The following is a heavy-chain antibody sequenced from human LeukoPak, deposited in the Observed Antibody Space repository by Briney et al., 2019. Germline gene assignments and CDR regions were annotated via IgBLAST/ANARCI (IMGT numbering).Heavy chain of an antibody. V-gene: IGHV4-4*02. CDR2: IYHSGST. CDR1: GVSISSINW. D-gene: IGHD6-19*01. Sequence: SETLSLTCAVSGVSISSINWWSWVRQPPGKGLEWIGEIYHSGSTNYNPSLKSRVTISVDKSKNQFSLKLSSVTAADTAVYYCARVLSYSSGWYHALDYWGQGTLVTVSS. J-gene: IGHJ4*02. CDR3: ARVLSYSSGWYHALDY.